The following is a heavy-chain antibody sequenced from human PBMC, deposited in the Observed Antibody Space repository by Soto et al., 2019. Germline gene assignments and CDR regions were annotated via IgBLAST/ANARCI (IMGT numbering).Heavy chain of an antibody. CDR2: INHSGST. CDR1: GGSFSGYY. V-gene: IGHV4-34*01. D-gene: IGHD3-3*01. J-gene: IGHJ5*02. Sequence: SETLSLTCAVYGGSFSGYYWSWIRQPPGKGLEWIGEINHSGSTNYNPSLKSRVTISVDTSKNQFSLKLSSVTAADTAVYYCARGRRYDFWSGYSIHNWFDPWGQGTLVTVSS. CDR3: ARGRRYDFWSGYSIHNWFDP.